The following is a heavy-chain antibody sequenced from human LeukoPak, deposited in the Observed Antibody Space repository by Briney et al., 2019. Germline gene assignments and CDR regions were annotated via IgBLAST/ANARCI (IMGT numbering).Heavy chain of an antibody. Sequence: GGSLRLSCAASGFTFSDSWMHWVRQAPGKGPEWLSRTSKDGTDTVYADSAKGRLTASRDNAKDTVYLELTNLRPDDTALYYCARGGYSGSYYRFSWGRGTLVTVAS. CDR3: ARGGYSGSYYRFS. CDR2: TSKDGTDT. J-gene: IGHJ4*02. CDR1: GFTFSDSW. D-gene: IGHD6-25*01. V-gene: IGHV3-74*01.